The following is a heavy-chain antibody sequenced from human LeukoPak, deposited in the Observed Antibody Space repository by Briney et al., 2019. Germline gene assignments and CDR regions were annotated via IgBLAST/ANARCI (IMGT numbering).Heavy chain of an antibody. V-gene: IGHV1-8*01. Sequence: ASVKASCKASGYTFTSYDINWVRQATGQGLEWMGWMNPNSGNTGYAQKFQGRVTMTRNTSISTAYMELSSLRSEDTAVYYCAREGYYYYYMDVWGKGTTVTVSS. CDR2: MNPNSGNT. CDR1: GYTFTSYD. J-gene: IGHJ6*03. CDR3: AREGYYYYYMDV.